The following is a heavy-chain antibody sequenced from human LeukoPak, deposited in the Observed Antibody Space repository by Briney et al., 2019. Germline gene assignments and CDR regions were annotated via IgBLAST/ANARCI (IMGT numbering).Heavy chain of an antibody. V-gene: IGHV4-39*01. D-gene: IGHD6-19*01. J-gene: IGHJ4*02. Sequence: PSETLSLTCTVSGGSISSSSYYWGWIRQPPGKGLEWIGSIYYSGSTYYNPSLKSRVTISVDTSKNQLSLKLSSVTAADTAVYYCARRSSGWYAYYFDYWGQGTLVTVSS. CDR1: GGSISSSSYY. CDR2: IYYSGST. CDR3: ARRSSGWYAYYFDY.